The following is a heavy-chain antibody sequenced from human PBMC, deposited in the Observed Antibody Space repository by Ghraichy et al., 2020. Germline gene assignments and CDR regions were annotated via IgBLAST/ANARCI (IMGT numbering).Heavy chain of an antibody. CDR1: GFTFSSYS. Sequence: GGSLRLSCAASGFTFSSYSMNWVRQAPGKGLEWVSSISSSSSYIYYADSVKGRFTISRDNAKNSLYLQMNSLRAEDTAVYYCARDGGGYCSSTSCPITYYYYYGMDVWGQGTTVTVSS. V-gene: IGHV3-21*01. CDR2: ISSSSSYI. CDR3: ARDGGGYCSSTSCPITYYYYYGMDV. J-gene: IGHJ6*02. D-gene: IGHD2-2*01.